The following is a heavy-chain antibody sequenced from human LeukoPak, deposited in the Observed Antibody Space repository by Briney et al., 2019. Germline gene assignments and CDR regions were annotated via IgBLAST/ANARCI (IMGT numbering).Heavy chain of an antibody. J-gene: IGHJ4*02. Sequence: SETLSLTCSVSGYSISSGYYWGWIRQPPGKGLEWIGNIFHTGSTYCNPSVKSRATISVDTSKNQFSLKLNSVTSADTAVYYCARGDSGPDNWGQGTLVTVSS. CDR2: IFHTGST. CDR3: ARGDSGPDN. CDR1: GYSISSGYY. V-gene: IGHV4-38-2*02. D-gene: IGHD5-12*01.